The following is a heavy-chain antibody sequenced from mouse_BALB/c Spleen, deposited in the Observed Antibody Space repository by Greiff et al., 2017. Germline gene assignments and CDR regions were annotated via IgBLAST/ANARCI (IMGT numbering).Heavy chain of an antibody. V-gene: IGHV1S30*01. CDR3: TSESPDYFGY. CDR2: VNPNNGGT. J-gene: IGHJ2*01. Sequence: VQLQQSGPDLVKPGASVKISCKASGYSFTGYYMHWVKQSHGKSLEWIGRVNPNNGGTSYNHKFKGKATLTADTSSSTAYMQRSSLTSEEAAVYYCTSESPDYFGYWGQGTTLTVSS. CDR1: GYSFTGYY.